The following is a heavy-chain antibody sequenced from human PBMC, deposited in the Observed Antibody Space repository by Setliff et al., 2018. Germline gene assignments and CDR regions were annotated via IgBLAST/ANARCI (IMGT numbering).Heavy chain of an antibody. V-gene: IGHV3-23*01. Sequence: HPGGSLRLSCAASGFTFSSYATSWVRQAPGKGLEWVSAISGSGVSTYYADSVKGRFTISRDNSKNTLYLQMNSLRAEDTAVYYCGSRGGSSSWSLYYYYYYMDVWGKGTTVTVSS. D-gene: IGHD6-13*01. CDR2: ISGSGVST. CDR3: GSRGGSSSWSLYYYYYYMDV. CDR1: GFTFSSYA. J-gene: IGHJ6*03.